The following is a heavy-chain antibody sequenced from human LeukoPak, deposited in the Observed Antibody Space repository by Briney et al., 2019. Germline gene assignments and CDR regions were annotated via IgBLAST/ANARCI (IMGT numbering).Heavy chain of an antibody. J-gene: IGHJ4*02. CDR2: ISGGGETT. Sequence: GGSLRLSCAASGFTFNNYAMNWVRRAPGKGLEWVSSISGGGETTYYADSAKGRFTISRGNSQNTLYLQMNSLRAEDTAVYYCARDYADYVGYFFFDYWGQGTLVTVSS. D-gene: IGHD4-17*01. CDR3: ARDYADYVGYFFFDY. CDR1: GFTFNNYA. V-gene: IGHV3-23*01.